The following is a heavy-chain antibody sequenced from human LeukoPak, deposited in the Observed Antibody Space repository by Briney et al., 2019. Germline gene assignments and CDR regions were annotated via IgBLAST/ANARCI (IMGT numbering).Heavy chain of an antibody. V-gene: IGHV3-74*01. Sequence: RGSLRLSCAPSGFTFSNFRMHWVRQAPGKGLVWVARINTDGSSTAYADSVKGRFTISRDNAKNTLSLQMNSLRIEDAATYFCARDMSWNSISYWGQGTLVTVSS. D-gene: IGHD1-7*01. CDR2: INTDGSST. CDR1: GFTFSNFR. CDR3: ARDMSWNSISY. J-gene: IGHJ4*02.